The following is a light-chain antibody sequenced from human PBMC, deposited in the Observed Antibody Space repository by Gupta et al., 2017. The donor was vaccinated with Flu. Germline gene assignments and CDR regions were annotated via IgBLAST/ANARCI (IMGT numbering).Light chain of an antibody. Sequence: QSVLTQPLSVSGAPGQWVTISCNGSSSNIGAGYDVHWYQQLPGTAPKLLIYCNSNRPSGVPDRFSGSKSGTSASLAITGLQAEDEADYYCQSYDSSLSVVFGGWTKLTVL. CDR1: SSNIGAGYD. CDR3: QSYDSSLSVV. CDR2: CNS. V-gene: IGLV1-40*01. J-gene: IGLJ2*01.